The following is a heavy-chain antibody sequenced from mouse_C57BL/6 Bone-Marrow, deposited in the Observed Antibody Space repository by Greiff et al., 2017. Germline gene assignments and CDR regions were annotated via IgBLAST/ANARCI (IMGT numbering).Heavy chain of an antibody. CDR2: IDPSDSYT. CDR3: AKRYFDV. J-gene: IGHJ1*03. Sequence: VQLQQPGAELVKPGASVKLSCKASGYTFTSYSMQWVKQSPGQSLEWIGEIDPSDSYTNYNQKFKGKATLTVDPSSSTAYMQLSSLTSEDSAVYYCAKRYFDVWGTGTTVTVSS. V-gene: IGHV1-50*01. CDR1: GYTFTSYS.